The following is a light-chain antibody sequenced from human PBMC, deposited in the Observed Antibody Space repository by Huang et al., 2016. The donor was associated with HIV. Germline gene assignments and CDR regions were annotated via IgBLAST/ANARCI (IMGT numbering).Light chain of an antibody. Sequence: EIVLTQSPASLALSPGERATLSCRASQSVRTCLAWYQQKPGQAPRLLIFDASNRATDSPARFSGSGSGTDFTLTISSLEPEDFAVYYCQQRYNWPLTFGGGTKVEIK. CDR1: QSVRTC. J-gene: IGKJ4*01. CDR2: DAS. V-gene: IGKV3-11*01. CDR3: QQRYNWPLT.